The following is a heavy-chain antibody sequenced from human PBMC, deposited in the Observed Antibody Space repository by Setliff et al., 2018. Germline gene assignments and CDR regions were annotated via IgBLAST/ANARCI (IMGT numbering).Heavy chain of an antibody. Sequence: PGGSLRLSCAASGFTFSDYYMRWIRQTPGKGLEWVAYISRGATTTYYTDSVKGRFTISRDNAKNSLYLQMNSLRAEDTAVYYCAREGSSAWYGGGVDYWGQGALVTAPQ. CDR2: ISRGATTT. V-gene: IGHV3-11*04. J-gene: IGHJ4*02. D-gene: IGHD6-19*01. CDR1: GFTFSDYY. CDR3: AREGSSAWYGGGVDY.